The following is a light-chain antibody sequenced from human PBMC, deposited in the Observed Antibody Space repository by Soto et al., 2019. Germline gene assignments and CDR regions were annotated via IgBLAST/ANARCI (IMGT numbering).Light chain of an antibody. V-gene: IGKV3-11*01. Sequence: EVVLTQSPATLSLSPGERATLSCRASQSVSSYLAWYQQKGGQAPRLLIYDASNRATGIPARFSGSGSGTDFTLTISSLEPEDFAVYYCQQRSDWPTFGGGTKVDI. CDR2: DAS. CDR1: QSVSSY. J-gene: IGKJ4*01. CDR3: QQRSDWPT.